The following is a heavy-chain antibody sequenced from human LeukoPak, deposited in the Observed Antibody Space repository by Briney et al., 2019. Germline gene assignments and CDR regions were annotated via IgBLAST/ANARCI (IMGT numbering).Heavy chain of an antibody. CDR1: DGSISSGDYY. D-gene: IGHD2-2*01. CDR3: AISTTRYGMDV. Sequence: SETLSLTCTVSDGSISSGDYYWSWIRQPPGKGLEWIGYIYYSGSTYYNPSLKSRVTISVDTSKNQFSLKLSSVTAADTAVYYCAISTTRYGMDVWGQGTTVTVSS. CDR2: IYYSGST. V-gene: IGHV4-30-4*01. J-gene: IGHJ6*02.